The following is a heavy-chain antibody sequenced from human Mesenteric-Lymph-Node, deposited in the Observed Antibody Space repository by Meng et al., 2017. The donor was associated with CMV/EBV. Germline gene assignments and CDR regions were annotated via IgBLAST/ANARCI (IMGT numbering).Heavy chain of an antibody. CDR1: GGSISSSSYY. D-gene: IGHD3-3*01. J-gene: IGHJ5*02. CDR2: IYYSGST. CDR3: ARDRSTIFGVVIIESNNWFDP. Sequence: SETLSLTCTVSGGSISSSSYYWGWIRQPPGKGLEWIGSIYYSGSTYYNPSLKSRVTISVDTSKNQFSLKLSSVTAADTAVYYCARDRSTIFGVVIIESNNWFDPWGQGTLVTVSS. V-gene: IGHV4-39*07.